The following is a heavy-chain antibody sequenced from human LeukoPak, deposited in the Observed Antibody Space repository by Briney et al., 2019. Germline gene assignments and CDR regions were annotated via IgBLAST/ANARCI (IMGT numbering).Heavy chain of an antibody. Sequence: SETLSLTCTVSGGSISSYYWSWIRQPPGKGLEWIGYIYYSGSTNYNPSLKSRVTISVDTSKNQFSLKLSSVTAADTAVYYCARGVPTLYYYGSGSYPMSAFGIWGQGTMVTVSS. CDR3: ARGVPTLYYYGSGSYPMSAFGI. CDR2: IYYSGST. V-gene: IGHV4-59*01. D-gene: IGHD3-10*01. CDR1: GGSISSYY. J-gene: IGHJ3*02.